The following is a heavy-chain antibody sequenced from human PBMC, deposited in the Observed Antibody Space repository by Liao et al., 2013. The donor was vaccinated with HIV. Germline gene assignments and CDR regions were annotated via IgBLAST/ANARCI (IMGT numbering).Heavy chain of an antibody. D-gene: IGHD3-16*02. CDR2: INHSGST. J-gene: IGHJ4*02. Sequence: QVQLQQWGAGLLKPSETLSLTCAVYGGSFSGYYWSWIRQPPGKGLEWIGEINHSGSTNYNPSLKSRVTISVDTSKNQFSLRLTSVTAADTAMYYCARVPPXITFGGVIPYYFDYWGPGNPGHRLL. CDR3: ARVPPXITFGGVIPYYFDY. V-gene: IGHV4-34*01. CDR1: GGSFSGYY.